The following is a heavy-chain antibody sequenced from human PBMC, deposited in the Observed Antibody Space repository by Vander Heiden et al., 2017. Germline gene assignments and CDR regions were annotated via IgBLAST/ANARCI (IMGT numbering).Heavy chain of an antibody. CDR2: INHSGST. J-gene: IGHJ4*02. Sequence: QVQLQQWGAGLLKPSETLSLTCAVYGGSFSGYYWSWIRQHPGKGLEWIGEINHSGSTNYKPSLKSRDTIAVDTSKNQFSLKLSSVTAADTAVYYCARGRYVAAAGTSEDYWGQGTLGTVAS. V-gene: IGHV4-34*01. CDR3: ARGRYVAAAGTSEDY. CDR1: GGSFSGYY. D-gene: IGHD6-13*01.